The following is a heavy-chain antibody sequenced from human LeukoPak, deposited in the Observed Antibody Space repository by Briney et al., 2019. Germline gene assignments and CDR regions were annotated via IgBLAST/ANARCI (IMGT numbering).Heavy chain of an antibody. CDR1: GFTFSDYE. Sequence: PGGSLRLSCAASGFTFSDYEMNWVRQAPGKGLEWISYISAGGSSIYYADSVKGRFTISRDNDKNSLYLQLNSLRDEDTAVYYCARDADDYWGQGTLVTVSS. CDR3: ARDADDY. J-gene: IGHJ4*02. CDR2: ISAGGSSI. V-gene: IGHV3-48*03.